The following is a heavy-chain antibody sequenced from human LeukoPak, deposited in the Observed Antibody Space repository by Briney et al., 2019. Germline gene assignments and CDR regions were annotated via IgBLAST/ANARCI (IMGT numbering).Heavy chain of an antibody. CDR2: FDPEDGGT. D-gene: IGHD2-15*01. CDR1: GYTLTELS. Sequence: GASVKVSCTVSGYTLTELSMHWVRQAPGKGLEWMGGFDPEDGGTIYAQKFQGRVTMTEDTSTDTAYMELSSLRSEDTAVYYCATVVVVARGMNWFDPWGQGTLVTVSS. J-gene: IGHJ5*02. CDR3: ATVVVVARGMNWFDP. V-gene: IGHV1-24*01.